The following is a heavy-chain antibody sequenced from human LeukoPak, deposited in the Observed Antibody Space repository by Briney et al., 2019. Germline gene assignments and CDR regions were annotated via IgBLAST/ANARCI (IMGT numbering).Heavy chain of an antibody. D-gene: IGHD6-25*01. J-gene: IGHJ4*02. V-gene: IGHV1-69*13. Sequence: ASVKVSCKASGGTFSSYAISWVRQAPGQGLEWMGGIIPIFGTANYAQKFQGRVTITADESTSTAYMELSSLRSEDTAVYYCARGGAPAARYYFDYWGQGTLVTVSS. CDR3: ARGGAPAARYYFDY. CDR1: GGTFSSYA. CDR2: IIPIFGTA.